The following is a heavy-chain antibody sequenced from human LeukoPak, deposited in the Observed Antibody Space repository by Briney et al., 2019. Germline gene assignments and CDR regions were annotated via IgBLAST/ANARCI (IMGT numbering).Heavy chain of an antibody. J-gene: IGHJ3*02. CDR2: IIPIFGTA. V-gene: IGHV1-69*05. CDR3: ASRVTSAFDI. Sequence: SVKVSCKASGGTFSSYAISWVRQAPGQGLEWMGRIIPIFGTANYAQKFQGRVAITTDESTSTAYMELSSLRSEDTAVYYCASRVTSAFDIWGQGTMVTVSS. D-gene: IGHD3-16*01. CDR1: GGTFSSYA.